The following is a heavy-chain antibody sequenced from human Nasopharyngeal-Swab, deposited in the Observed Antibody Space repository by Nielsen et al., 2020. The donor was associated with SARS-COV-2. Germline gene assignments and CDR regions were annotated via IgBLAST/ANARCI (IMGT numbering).Heavy chain of an antibody. J-gene: IGHJ6*02. V-gene: IGHV4-59*12. CDR1: GGSISSYY. CDR3: ARVYGDYVDYYYYGMDV. D-gene: IGHD4-17*01. Sequence: SETLSLTCTVSGGSISSYYWSWIRQPPGKGLEWIGYIYYSGSTNYSPSLKSRVTISVDTSKNQFSLKLSSVTAADTAVYYCARVYGDYVDYYYYGMDVWGQGTTVTVSS. CDR2: IYYSGST.